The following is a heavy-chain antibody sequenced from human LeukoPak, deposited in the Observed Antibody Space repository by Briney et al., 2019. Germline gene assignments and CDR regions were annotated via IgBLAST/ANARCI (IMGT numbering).Heavy chain of an antibody. D-gene: IGHD6-13*01. Sequence: PGGSLRLSCAASGFYFSDYYMNWIRQAPGKGLEWVSYISSSGNIIYYADSVKGRFTISRDNAKNSLNLQLNSLRAEDTAVYYCARDLAGRGFDSWGQGTLVTVSS. CDR1: GFYFSDYY. CDR3: ARDLAGRGFDS. J-gene: IGHJ5*01. V-gene: IGHV3-11*01. CDR2: ISSSGNII.